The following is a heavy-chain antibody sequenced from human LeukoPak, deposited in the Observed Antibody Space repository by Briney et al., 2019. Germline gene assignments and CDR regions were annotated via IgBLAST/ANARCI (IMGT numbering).Heavy chain of an antibody. V-gene: IGHV3-7*01. CDR1: GFTFSDSW. D-gene: IGHD6-19*01. CDR3: ARDRGWDTFDY. J-gene: IGHJ4*02. CDR2: INGDGTDK. Sequence: PGGSLRLSCEASGFTFSDSWMSWVRQAPGRGLEWVANINGDGTDKYYVDSVRGRFSISRDNAKKSVFLQIYSLRAEDTALYYCARDRGWDTFDYWGQGTLVTVSS.